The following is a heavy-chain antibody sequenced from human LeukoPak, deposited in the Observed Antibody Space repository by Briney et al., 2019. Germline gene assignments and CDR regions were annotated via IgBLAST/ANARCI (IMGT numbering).Heavy chain of an antibody. CDR1: GGSISNYY. CDR2: IYYSGST. Sequence: KPSETLSLTCTVSGGSISNYYWSWIRQPPGKGLEWIGYIYYSGSTNYSPSLKSRVTISVDTSKNQFSLKLSSVTAADTAVYYCTRDHYLSGFTWGQGTLVTVSS. J-gene: IGHJ4*02. D-gene: IGHD3-10*01. CDR3: TRDHYLSGFT. V-gene: IGHV4-59*12.